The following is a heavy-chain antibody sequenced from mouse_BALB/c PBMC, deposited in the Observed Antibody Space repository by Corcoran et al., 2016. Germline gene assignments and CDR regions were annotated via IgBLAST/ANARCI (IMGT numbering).Heavy chain of an antibody. V-gene: IGHV4-1*02. CDR2: INPDSSII. J-gene: IGHJ3*01. CDR3: ARPEAYGPFAY. CDR1: GFDFSRYW. Sequence: EVKLLESGGGLVQPGGSLKLSCSASGFDFSRYWMSWVRQAPGKGLEWIGEINPDSSIINFTPSLKDKFFISRDNAKNTLYLQMSTVSSEDTALYYCARPEAYGPFAYWGQGTLVTVSA. D-gene: IGHD1-2*01.